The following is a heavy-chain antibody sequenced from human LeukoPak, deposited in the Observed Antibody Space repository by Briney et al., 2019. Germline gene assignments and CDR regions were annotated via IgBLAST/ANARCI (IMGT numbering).Heavy chain of an antibody. CDR1: GYTFTSYA. Sequence: ASVKVSCKASGYTFTSYAMNWVRQAPGQGLEWMGWINTNTGNPTYAQGFTGRFVFSLDTSVSTAYLQISSLKAEDTAVYYCARENVPYYYDSSGYYDYWGQGTLVTVSS. CDR3: ARENVPYYYDSSGYYDY. D-gene: IGHD3-22*01. J-gene: IGHJ4*02. CDR2: INTNTGNP. V-gene: IGHV7-4-1*02.